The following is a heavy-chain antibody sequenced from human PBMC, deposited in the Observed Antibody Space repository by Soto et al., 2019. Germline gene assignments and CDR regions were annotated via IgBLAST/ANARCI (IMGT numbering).Heavy chain of an antibody. CDR1: GFTVSSNY. J-gene: IGHJ5*02. Sequence: GGSLRLSCAASGFTVSSNYMSWVRQAPGKGLEWVSVIYSGGSTYYADSVKGRFTISRDNSKNTLYLQMNSLRAEDTAVYYCARDVANNWFDPWGQGTLVTVSS. CDR2: IYSGGST. V-gene: IGHV3-53*01. CDR3: ARDVANNWFDP.